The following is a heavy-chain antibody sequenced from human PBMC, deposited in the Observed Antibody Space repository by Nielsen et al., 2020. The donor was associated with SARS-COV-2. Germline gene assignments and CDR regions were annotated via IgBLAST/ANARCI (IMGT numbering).Heavy chain of an antibody. J-gene: IGHJ4*02. CDR3: ARVYSSGWGRFDY. D-gene: IGHD6-19*01. CDR2: INHSGST. CDR1: GGSFSGYY. Sequence: SETLSLTCAVYGGSFSGYYWSWIRQPPGKGLEWIGEINHSGSTNYNPSLKSRVTISVDTSKNQFSLKLSSVTAADTAVYYCARVYSSGWGRFDYWGQGTLVTVSS. V-gene: IGHV4-34*01.